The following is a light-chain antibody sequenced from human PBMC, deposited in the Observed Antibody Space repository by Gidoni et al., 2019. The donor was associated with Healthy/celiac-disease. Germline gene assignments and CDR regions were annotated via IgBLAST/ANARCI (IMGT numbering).Light chain of an antibody. CDR2: DAS. Sequence: EIVLTQSPATLSLSPGERATLSCRSSQSVSSYLAWYQQKPGQAPRLLIYDASNRATGTPARFSGSGSGTDFTLTISSLEPEDFAVYYCQQRSNWALTFGGXTKVEIK. J-gene: IGKJ4*01. CDR3: QQRSNWALT. CDR1: QSVSSY. V-gene: IGKV3-11*01.